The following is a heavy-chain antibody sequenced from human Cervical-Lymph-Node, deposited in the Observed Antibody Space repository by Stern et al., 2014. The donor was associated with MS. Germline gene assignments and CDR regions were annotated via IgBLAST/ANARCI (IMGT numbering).Heavy chain of an antibody. CDR1: GFSLSTSGVG. J-gene: IGHJ5*02. V-gene: IGHV2-5*02. Sequence: EESGPTLVKPTQTLTLTCTFSGFSLSTSGVGVGWIRQPPGKALEWLAIIYWDDDKRDRPSLKSRLTITKDTSKSQVVLTMTNMDPVDTATYYCAHRRYSSSWYDYNWFDPWGQGTLVTVSS. D-gene: IGHD6-13*01. CDR2: IYWDDDK. CDR3: AHRRYSSSWYDYNWFDP.